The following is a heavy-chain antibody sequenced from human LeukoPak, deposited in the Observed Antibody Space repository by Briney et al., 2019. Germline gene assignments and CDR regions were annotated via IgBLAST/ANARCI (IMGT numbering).Heavy chain of an antibody. V-gene: IGHV4-39*07. J-gene: IGHJ6*03. CDR1: GCSISSSSFY. Sequence: PSETLSRTCTVSGCSISSSSFYWGWIRHPPGKGLEWIGSIYYSGSTYYNPSLKSRVTISVDTSKNQFSLKLSSVTAADTAVYYCARINPHYYYYMDVWGKGTTVTVSS. CDR3: ARINPHYYYYMDV. CDR2: IYYSGST.